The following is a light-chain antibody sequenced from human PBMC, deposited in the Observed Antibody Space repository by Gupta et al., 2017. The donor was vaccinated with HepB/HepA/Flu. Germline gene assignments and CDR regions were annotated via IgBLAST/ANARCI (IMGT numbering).Light chain of an antibody. CDR1: ESLVYSDGVTY. CDR3: LQGTHWPPTT. Sequence: DVVMTQSPLSLSVTLGQPASISCWSSESLVYSDGVTYLNWFHQRPGQSPRRLLYEVSTRDSGVPDRFSGSGLGTDFTLKISRVEAADVGIYYCLQGTHWPPTTFGQGTRLEIK. V-gene: IGKV2-30*01. CDR2: EVS. J-gene: IGKJ5*01.